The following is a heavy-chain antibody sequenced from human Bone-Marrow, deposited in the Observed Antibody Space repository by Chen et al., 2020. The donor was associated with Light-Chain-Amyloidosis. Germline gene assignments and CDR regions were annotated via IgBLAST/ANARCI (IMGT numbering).Heavy chain of an antibody. CDR1: GFTFSNYG. CDR2: LSYDGNSK. V-gene: IGHV3-30-3*01. CDR3: ARVSFERGGPARPPGDS. J-gene: IGHJ4*02. D-gene: IGHD6-6*01. Sequence: QVQLVESGGGVVQPGRSLRLSCAASGFTFSNYGMHWVRQTPGKGLEWVAVLSYDGNSKYYADSEKGRFTISRDSSKNTLYLQMNSLRAEDTAVYYCARVSFERGGPARPPGDSWGQGTLVTVSS.